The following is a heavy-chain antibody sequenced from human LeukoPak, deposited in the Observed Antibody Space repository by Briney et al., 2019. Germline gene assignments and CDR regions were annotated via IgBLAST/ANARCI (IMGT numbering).Heavy chain of an antibody. CDR1: GFPFSDYW. D-gene: IGHD2-8*01. CDR2: ITGDGSTT. CDR3: ARTVNGGYFDN. J-gene: IGHJ4*02. V-gene: IGHV3-74*01. Sequence: GGSLRLSCAASGFPFSDYWMHWVRQAPGKGLVWVARITGDGSTTTYADSVKGRFTISRDNAKNTLFLQMNILRAEDTAVYYCARTVNGGYFDNWGQGTLVTVPS.